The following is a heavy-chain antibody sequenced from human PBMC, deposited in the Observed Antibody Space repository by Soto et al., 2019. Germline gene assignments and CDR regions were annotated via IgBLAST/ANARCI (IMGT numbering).Heavy chain of an antibody. V-gene: IGHV3-23*01. CDR1: GFAFSDYA. Sequence: EVQLLESGGGLIQPGGSLRLSCAASGFAFSDYAMAWVRQGPGKGLEYVSGISGTGDITLYADSAKGRFTISRDNSKNILYLQLSGLRAEVTAVYYCVKDSFRVRPIRAEYWGQGALVTVSS. J-gene: IGHJ4*02. D-gene: IGHD3-10*01. CDR3: VKDSFRVRPIRAEY. CDR2: ISGTGDIT.